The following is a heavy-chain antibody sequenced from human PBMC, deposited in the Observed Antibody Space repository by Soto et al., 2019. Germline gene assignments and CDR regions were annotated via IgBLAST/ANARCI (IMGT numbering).Heavy chain of an antibody. D-gene: IGHD6-6*01. CDR2: IYYSGST. J-gene: IGHJ6*02. Sequence: SETLSLTCTVSGGSISSYYWSWIRQPPGKGMEWIGYIYYSGSTNYNPSLKSRVTISVDTSKNQFSLELSSVTAAVTAVYYCARYIAARRGYHYGMDVWGQGTTVTVSS. CDR3: ARYIAARRGYHYGMDV. V-gene: IGHV4-59*01. CDR1: GGSISSYY.